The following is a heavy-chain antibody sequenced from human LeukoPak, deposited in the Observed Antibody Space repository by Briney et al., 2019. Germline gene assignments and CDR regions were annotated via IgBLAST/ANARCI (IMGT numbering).Heavy chain of an antibody. CDR3: ARDLMITFGGVIPREGFDY. CDR2: ISSSGGDT. V-gene: IGHV3-11*04. D-gene: IGHD3-16*02. Sequence: GGSLRLSCAASGLTFSDYYMTWIRQAPGKGLEWVSYISSSGGDTYYADSVKGRFTISRDNAKNSLYLQMNSLRAEDTAVYYCARDLMITFGGVIPREGFDYWGQGTLVTVSS. J-gene: IGHJ4*02. CDR1: GLTFSDYY.